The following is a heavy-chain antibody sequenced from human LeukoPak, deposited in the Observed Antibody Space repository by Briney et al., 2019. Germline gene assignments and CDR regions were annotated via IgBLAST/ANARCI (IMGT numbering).Heavy chain of an antibody. CDR3: AGAAAGFYFDY. CDR1: SGSISNNNYY. Sequence: PSETLSLTCTVSSGSISNNNYYWGWIRLPPGKGLEWIGSIYYSGSTYYNPSLKSRVTISVDTSKNQFSLKLSSVTAADTAVYYCAGAAAGFYFDYWGQGTLVTVSS. D-gene: IGHD6-13*01. V-gene: IGHV4-39*07. CDR2: IYYSGST. J-gene: IGHJ4*02.